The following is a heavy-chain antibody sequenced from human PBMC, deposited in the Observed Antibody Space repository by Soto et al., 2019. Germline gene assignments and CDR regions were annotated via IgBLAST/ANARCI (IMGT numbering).Heavy chain of an antibody. J-gene: IGHJ6*03. V-gene: IGHV3-48*01. Sequence: EVQLVESGGDLVQPGGSLRLSCEAAGFTFSSCNMNWVRQAPGKGLEWVSYIRSSATTTNYADSVKGRFTISRDNAKNSLYLQMNNLRAEDTEVYYCARSYAWGLVPNYMDVWGKGTTVIVS. CDR2: IRSSATTT. CDR1: GFTFSSCN. D-gene: IGHD3-16*01. CDR3: ARSYAWGLVPNYMDV.